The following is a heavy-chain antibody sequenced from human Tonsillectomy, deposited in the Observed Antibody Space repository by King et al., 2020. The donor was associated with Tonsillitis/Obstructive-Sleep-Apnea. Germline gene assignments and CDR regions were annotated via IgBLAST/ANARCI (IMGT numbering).Heavy chain of an antibody. J-gene: IGHJ4*02. D-gene: IGHD2-8*01. Sequence: VQLQQWGAGLSKPSEPLSLTCAVYGGSFSGSYWSWIRQPPGKGLEWIGEINHSGDTNYNPSLKSRVTISIDTSKNQFSLKLTSATAADTAVYYCAREEILLVPVVMGGGFDHWGQGTLVTVSS. V-gene: IGHV4-34*01. CDR3: AREEILLVPVVMGGGFDH. CDR2: INHSGDT. CDR1: GGSFSGSY.